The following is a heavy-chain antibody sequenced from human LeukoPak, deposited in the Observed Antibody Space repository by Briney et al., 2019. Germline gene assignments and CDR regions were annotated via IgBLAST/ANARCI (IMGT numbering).Heavy chain of an antibody. CDR2: ISSDGSYK. V-gene: IGHV3-30*03. Sequence: GGSLRLSCAASGFTFSNYGMHWVRQAPGKGLEWVAVISSDGSYKYNGDSVKGRFTISRDNSKNTLYLQMNSLRAEDTAVYYCARDKTSYDLWSNHLDLNDAYDIWGQGTLVTVSS. CDR3: ARDKTSYDLWSNHLDLNDAYDI. J-gene: IGHJ3*02. CDR1: GFTFSNYG. D-gene: IGHD3-3*01.